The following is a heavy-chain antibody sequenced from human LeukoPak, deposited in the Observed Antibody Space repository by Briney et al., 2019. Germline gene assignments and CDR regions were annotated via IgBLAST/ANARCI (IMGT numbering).Heavy chain of an antibody. V-gene: IGHV4-31*03. CDR1: GDSINTGYNC. CDR2: IYRSGST. D-gene: IGHD2-8*02. Sequence: PSQTLSLTCSVSGDSINTGYNCWSWVRQHPRKGLEWIGYIYRSGSTYYNPSFESRGTISVDTSKNQFSLRLRSVTAADTAVYYCARDVLLGSTRYLDYWGPGILVTVSS. CDR3: ARDVLLGSTRYLDY. J-gene: IGHJ4*02.